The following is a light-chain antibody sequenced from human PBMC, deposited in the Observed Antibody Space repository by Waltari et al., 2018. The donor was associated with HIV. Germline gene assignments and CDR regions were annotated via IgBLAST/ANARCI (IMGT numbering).Light chain of an antibody. V-gene: IGKV1-39*01. J-gene: IGKJ2*01. CDR2: GAS. Sequence: DINMTQSPSSLSASVGDSVTITCRATQHIVTYLNWYHQSPGKAPTLLIFGASTLQDGVSSRFSGSGSETEFTLSIAGLQPEDFGTYSCQQTFSPPRTFGPGT. CDR1: QHIVTY. CDR3: QQTFSPPRT.